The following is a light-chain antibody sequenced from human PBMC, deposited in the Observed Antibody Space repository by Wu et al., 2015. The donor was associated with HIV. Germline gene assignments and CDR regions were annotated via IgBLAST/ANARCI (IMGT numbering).Light chain of an antibody. CDR3: QHFDSYVPSYT. Sequence: EIVLTQSPATLSVSPGERATLSCRASESVGSNLAWYQQKPGQAPRLLIYSASTRATGLPARFSGSGSGTEFTLTVNSLQSEDVATFFXQHFDSYVPSYTVGQGTKV. CDR2: SAS. V-gene: IGKV3-15*01. CDR1: ESVGSN. J-gene: IGKJ1*01.